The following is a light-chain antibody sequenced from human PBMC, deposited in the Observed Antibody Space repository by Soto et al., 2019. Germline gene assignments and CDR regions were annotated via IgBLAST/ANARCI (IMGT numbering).Light chain of an antibody. CDR2: GAS. CDR3: RQYNNWPPPWT. J-gene: IGKJ1*01. CDR1: QSVSSN. V-gene: IGKV3-15*01. Sequence: EIVMTQSPATLSVSPGERATLSCRASQSVSSNLAWYQQKPGQAPRLLIYGASTRATGIPARFSGSGSGTEFTLTISSLQSEDFAVYYCRQYNNWPPPWTFGQGTKVDIK.